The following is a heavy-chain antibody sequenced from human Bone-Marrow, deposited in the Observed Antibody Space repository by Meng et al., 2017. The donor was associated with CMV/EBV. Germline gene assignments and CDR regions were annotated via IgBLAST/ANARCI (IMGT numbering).Heavy chain of an antibody. CDR3: ARGKGWLQSRPAGY. CDR1: GFTFSSYG. J-gene: IGHJ4*02. Sequence: GESLKISCAASGFTFSSYGMHWVRQAPGKGLEWVAFIRYDGSNKYYADSVKGRFTISRDNSKNTLYLQMNSLRAEDTAVYYCARGKGWLQSRPAGYWGQGTLVTVSS. V-gene: IGHV3-30*02. CDR2: IRYDGSNK. D-gene: IGHD5-24*01.